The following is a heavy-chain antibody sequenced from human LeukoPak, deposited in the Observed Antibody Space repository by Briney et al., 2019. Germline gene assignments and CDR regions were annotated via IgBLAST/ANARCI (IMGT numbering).Heavy chain of an antibody. D-gene: IGHD2-21*01. Sequence: GGSLRLSCAVSGLIFSDHYIDWVRQAPGKGLEWVGRSRNKAQSFTIHYAASVKGRFTISRDDSKNSLYLQMNSLRAEDTAVYYCARDPVAAGFDRWFDPWGQGTLVTVSS. V-gene: IGHV3-72*01. CDR2: SRNKAQSFTI. CDR1: GLIFSDHY. J-gene: IGHJ5*02. CDR3: ARDPVAAGFDRWFDP.